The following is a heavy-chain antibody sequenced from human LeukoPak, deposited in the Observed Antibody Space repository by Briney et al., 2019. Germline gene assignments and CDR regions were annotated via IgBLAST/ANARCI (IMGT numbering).Heavy chain of an antibody. CDR2: IYYSGST. Sequence: SDTLSLTCTVSGGSISSGGYYWSWIRQHPGKGLEWIGYIYYSGSTYYNPSLKSRVTISVDTSKNQFSLKQSSVTAADTAVYYCASPTSSGLGNDAFDIWGQGTMVTVSS. J-gene: IGHJ3*02. CDR3: ASPTSSGLGNDAFDI. CDR1: GGSISSGGYY. D-gene: IGHD3-10*01. V-gene: IGHV4-31*03.